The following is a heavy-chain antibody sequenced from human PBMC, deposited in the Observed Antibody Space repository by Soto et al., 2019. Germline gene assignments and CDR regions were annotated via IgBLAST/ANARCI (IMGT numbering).Heavy chain of an antibody. D-gene: IGHD3-10*01. V-gene: IGHV1-69*02. CDR2: IIPILGIA. Sequence: QVQLVQSGAEVKKPGSSVKVSCKASGGTFSSYTISWVRQAPGQGLERMGRIIPILGIANYAQKFQGRVTITADKSTSTAYMELSSLRSEDTAVYYCVWGSGMHWFDPWGQGTLVTVSS. J-gene: IGHJ5*02. CDR1: GGTFSSYT. CDR3: VWGSGMHWFDP.